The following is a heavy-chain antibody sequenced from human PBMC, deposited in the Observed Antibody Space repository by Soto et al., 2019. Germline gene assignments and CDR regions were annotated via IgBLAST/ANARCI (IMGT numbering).Heavy chain of an antibody. J-gene: IGHJ4*02. CDR3: ASSVGLSGDYYFDY. CDR1: GFIFSNYV. CDR2: ISYDGSNK. V-gene: IGHV3-30-3*01. Sequence: QVQLVESGGGVVQPGRSLRLSCVASGFIFSNYVMHWVRQAPGKGLEWVAVISYDGSNKYYADSVKGRFTISRDNSKNTLYLQMNSLRTEDTAVYFCASSVGLSGDYYFDYWGQGTLVTVSS. D-gene: IGHD1-26*01.